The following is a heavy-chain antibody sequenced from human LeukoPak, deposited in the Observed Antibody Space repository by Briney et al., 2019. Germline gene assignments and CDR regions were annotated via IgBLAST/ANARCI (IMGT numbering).Heavy chain of an antibody. CDR1: GYTFTSYY. CDR2: INCAGGST. Sequence: ASVKVSCKASGYTFTSYYIHWVRQAPGQGLERMGIINCAGGSTRYAQKFQGRVTMTRDTSTSTVYMELSSLRSEDTAVYYCAREGELLGGFDIWGQGTMVTVSS. D-gene: IGHD1-7*01. CDR3: AREGELLGGFDI. V-gene: IGHV1-46*01. J-gene: IGHJ3*02.